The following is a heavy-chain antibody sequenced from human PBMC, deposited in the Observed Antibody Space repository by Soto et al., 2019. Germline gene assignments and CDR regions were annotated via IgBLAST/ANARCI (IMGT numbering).Heavy chain of an antibody. Sequence: SVNVSCNSSGGTFSSYSISWVRQAPGQGRECMGGIIPIFGTANYAQKFQGRVTITADESTSTAYMELSSLRSEDTAVYYCARGLMGRGSPYKTNWFDPWGQGTLVTVSS. CDR3: ARGLMGRGSPYKTNWFDP. D-gene: IGHD3-10*01. CDR2: IIPIFGTA. CDR1: GGTFSSYS. V-gene: IGHV1-69*13. J-gene: IGHJ5*02.